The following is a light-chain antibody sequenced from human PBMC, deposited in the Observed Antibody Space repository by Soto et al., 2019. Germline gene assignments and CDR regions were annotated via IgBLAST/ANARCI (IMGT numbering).Light chain of an antibody. Sequence: DIQMTQYPSTLSASVGDRVTITCRASQSIDIWLAWYQQKPGKAPKVLIYEASSLESGVPSRFSGSASGTEFTLTFSSLQPDDCATYYCHQYKTYSRDTFDQVTKVEIK. CDR3: HQYKTYSRDT. J-gene: IGKJ2*01. V-gene: IGKV1-5*03. CDR2: EAS. CDR1: QSIDIW.